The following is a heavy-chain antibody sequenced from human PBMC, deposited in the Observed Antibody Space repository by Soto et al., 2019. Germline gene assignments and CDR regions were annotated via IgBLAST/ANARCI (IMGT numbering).Heavy chain of an antibody. CDR3: ARGYTFPFDP. CDR2: INAGNGNT. D-gene: IGHD1-26*01. J-gene: IGHJ5*02. CDR1: GYTYTIYA. V-gene: IGHV1-3*01. Sequence: GASVKVSCTASGYTYTIYAMHWVRQAPGQRLEWMGWINAGNGNTKYSQKFQGRVTITRDTSAGTAYMELSSLRSEDTAVYYCARGYTFPFDPWGQGTLVTVSS.